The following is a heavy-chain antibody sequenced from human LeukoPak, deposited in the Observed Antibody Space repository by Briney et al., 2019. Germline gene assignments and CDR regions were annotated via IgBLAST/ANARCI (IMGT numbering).Heavy chain of an antibody. J-gene: IGHJ4*02. Sequence: GGSLRLSCTVSGFTVSSNYMNWVRQAPGKGLEWVSVVYTDGNIYYADSVKGRFTISKDNSKNTVDLLMHSVTAEDTALYYCARGRFGDPLNYWGQGTLVTVSS. CDR3: ARGRFGDPLNY. V-gene: IGHV3-53*01. CDR1: GFTVSSNY. D-gene: IGHD3-10*01. CDR2: VYTDGNI.